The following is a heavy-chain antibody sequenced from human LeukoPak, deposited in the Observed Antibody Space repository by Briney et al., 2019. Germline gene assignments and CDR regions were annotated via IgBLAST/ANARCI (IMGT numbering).Heavy chain of an antibody. CDR1: VFPFSNYS. Sequence: GGSLRLSCAASVFPFSNYSINWVRQAPAKVLEWVSSISSSSSYIYYADSVKGRFTIPRDNAKNSLYLQMNSLRAEDTAVYYCARGPKMARSNWFDPWGQGTLVTVSS. V-gene: IGHV3-21*01. D-gene: IGHD5-24*01. J-gene: IGHJ5*02. CDR2: ISSSSSYI. CDR3: ARGPKMARSNWFDP.